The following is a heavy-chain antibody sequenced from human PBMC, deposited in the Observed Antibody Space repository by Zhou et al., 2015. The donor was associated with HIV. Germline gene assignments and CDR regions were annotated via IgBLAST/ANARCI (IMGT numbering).Heavy chain of an antibody. Sequence: QVQLVQSGAEVKKPGSSVKVSCKASGGTFSTYGVSWVRKAPGQGLEWMGGIIPVLGTTHYAQRFQGRVSITADRSTSTAYVELRSLTSEDTAVYYCARGPPFRHSSSWTDWGQGTLVTVSS. CDR1: GGTFSTYG. CDR2: IIPVLGTT. CDR3: ARGPPFRHSSSWTD. V-gene: IGHV1-69*06. J-gene: IGHJ4*02. D-gene: IGHD6-13*01.